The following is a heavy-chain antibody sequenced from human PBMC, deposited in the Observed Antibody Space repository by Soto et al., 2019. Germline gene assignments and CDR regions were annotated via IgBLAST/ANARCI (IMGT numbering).Heavy chain of an antibody. D-gene: IGHD1-26*01. CDR3: AHRPIVGAAI. CDR1: GGSISNSNW. CDR2: IYHTGST. V-gene: IGHV4-4*02. Sequence: QVQLQESGPGLVKPSGTLSLTCGVFGGSISNSNWWTWVRQPPGKGLEWIGEIYHTGSTNYNSSLMSRVTISLDKPNNQFSLKPSSVTAADTAVYYCAHRPIVGAAIWGQGTLVTVSS. J-gene: IGHJ4*02.